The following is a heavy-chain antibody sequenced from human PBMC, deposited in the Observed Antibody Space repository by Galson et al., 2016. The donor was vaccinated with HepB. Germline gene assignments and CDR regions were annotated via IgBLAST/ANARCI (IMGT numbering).Heavy chain of an antibody. V-gene: IGHV3-33*01. CDR2: IWYDGSNQ. CDR1: GFTFSDYG. CDR3: ARQTLSTHFDS. D-gene: IGHD2/OR15-2a*01. Sequence: SLRLSCAASGFTFSDYGMHWVRQAPGKGLEWVAIIWYDGSNQYYAESVKGRFTISRDNSRNTLYLQMDSLRVDDTAVYYCARQTLSTHFDSWGQGTLLTVSS. J-gene: IGHJ4*02.